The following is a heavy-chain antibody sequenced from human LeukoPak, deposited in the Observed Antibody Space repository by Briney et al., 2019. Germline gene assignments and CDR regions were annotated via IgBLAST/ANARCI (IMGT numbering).Heavy chain of an antibody. V-gene: IGHV3-48*04. CDR2: ISSSGSTI. CDR1: GFTFSSYW. D-gene: IGHD3-9*01. CDR3: ARSKDILTGYCFDY. J-gene: IGHJ4*02. Sequence: PGGSLRLSCAASGFTFSSYWMSWVRQAPGKGLEWVSYISSSGSTIYYADSVKGRFTISRDNAKNSLYLQMNSLRAEDTAVYYCARSKDILTGYCFDYWGQGTLVTVSS.